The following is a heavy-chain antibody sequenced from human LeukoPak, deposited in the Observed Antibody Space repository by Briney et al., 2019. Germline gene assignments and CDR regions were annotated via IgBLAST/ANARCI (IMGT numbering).Heavy chain of an antibody. V-gene: IGHV3-7*03. Sequence: PGGSLRLSCAASGFTFSSYWMSWVRQAPGKGLEWVANIKQDGSEKYYVDSVKGRFTISRDNAKNSLYLQMNSLRAEDTAVYYCAREGPNYGSGSYYYYYYGMDVRGKGTTVTVSS. J-gene: IGHJ6*04. CDR3: AREGPNYGSGSYYYYYYGMDV. D-gene: IGHD3-10*01. CDR1: GFTFSSYW. CDR2: IKQDGSEK.